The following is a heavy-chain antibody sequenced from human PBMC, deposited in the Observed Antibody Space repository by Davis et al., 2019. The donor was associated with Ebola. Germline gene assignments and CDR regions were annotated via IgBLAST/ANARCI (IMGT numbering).Heavy chain of an antibody. CDR1: GGTFSSYA. J-gene: IGHJ6*02. CDR3: VGGGGSYWGDFDYYYYGMDV. D-gene: IGHD1-26*01. Sequence: SVKVSCKASGGTFSSYAISWVRQAPGQGLEWMGGIIPIFGTANYAQKFQGRVTITADKSTNTAYMELSSLGSEDTAVYYCVGGGGSYWGDFDYYYYGMDVWGQGTTVTVSS. CDR2: IIPIFGTA. V-gene: IGHV1-69*06.